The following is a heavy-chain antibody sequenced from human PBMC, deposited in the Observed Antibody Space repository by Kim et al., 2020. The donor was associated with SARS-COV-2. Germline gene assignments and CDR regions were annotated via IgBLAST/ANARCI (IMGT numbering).Heavy chain of an antibody. CDR1: GGSFSGYY. CDR3: ARGRPVLRYFDWLFSLDPFAY. J-gene: IGHJ4*02. V-gene: IGHV4-34*01. D-gene: IGHD3-9*01. Sequence: SETLSLTCAVYGGSFSGYYWSWIRQPPGKGLEWIGEINHSGSTNYNPSLKSRVTISVDTSKNQFSLKLSSVTAADTAVYYCARGRPVLRYFDWLFSLDPFAYWGQGTLVTVSS. CDR2: INHSGST.